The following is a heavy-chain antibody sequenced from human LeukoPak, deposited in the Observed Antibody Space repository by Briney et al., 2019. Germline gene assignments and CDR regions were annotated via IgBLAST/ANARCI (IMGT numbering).Heavy chain of an antibody. J-gene: IGHJ4*02. V-gene: IGHV4-61*01. CDR3: ARAGYSSSPRWDY. Sequence: SETLSLTCTVSGGSTSSSSYYWSWIRQPPGEGLEWIGYIYYSGSTNYNPSLKSRVTISVDTSKNQFSLKLSSVTAADTAVYYCARAGYSSSPRWDYWGQGTLVTVSS. CDR1: GGSTSSSSYY. D-gene: IGHD6-6*01. CDR2: IYYSGST.